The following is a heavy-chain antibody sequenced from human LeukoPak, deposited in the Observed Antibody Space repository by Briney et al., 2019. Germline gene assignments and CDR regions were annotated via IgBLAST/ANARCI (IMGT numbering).Heavy chain of an antibody. Sequence: ASVKVSCKASGYTFTSYDINWVRQATGQGLEWMGWMNPNSGNTGYAQKFQGRDTMTRNTSISTAYMELSSLRSEDTAVYYCARTPIRFLEWLLSNAFDIWGQGTMVTVSS. J-gene: IGHJ3*02. CDR3: ARTPIRFLEWLLSNAFDI. V-gene: IGHV1-8*01. CDR2: MNPNSGNT. CDR1: GYTFTSYD. D-gene: IGHD3-3*01.